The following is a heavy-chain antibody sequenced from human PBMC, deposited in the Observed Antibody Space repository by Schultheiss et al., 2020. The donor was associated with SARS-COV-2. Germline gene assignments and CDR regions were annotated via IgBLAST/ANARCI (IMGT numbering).Heavy chain of an antibody. J-gene: IGHJ4*02. CDR3: ARDSSAVTTDY. CDR2: ISDSSNSI. D-gene: IGHD4-17*01. V-gene: IGHV3-48*01. Sequence: GGSLRLSCAVSGLTFSAYSMMWVRQAPGKGLEWVSYISDSSNSIYYADSVKGRFTISRDNAKNSLYLQMNSLRADDTAVYYCARDSSAVTTDYWGQGTLVTVSS. CDR1: GLTFSAYS.